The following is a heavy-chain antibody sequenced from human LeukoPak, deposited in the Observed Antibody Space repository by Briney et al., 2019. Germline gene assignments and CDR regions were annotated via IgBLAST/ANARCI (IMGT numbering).Heavy chain of an antibody. CDR2: INSDGSST. V-gene: IGHV3-74*01. CDR3: AREGADGYNVGFDY. J-gene: IGHJ4*02. D-gene: IGHD5-24*01. Sequence: GGSLRLSCAASGLTFSSYWMHWVRQAPGKGPVWVSRINSDGSSTYYADSVKGRFTISRDNAKNSLYLQMNSLRVEDTAVYYCAREGADGYNVGFDYWGQGTLVTVSS. CDR1: GLTFSSYW.